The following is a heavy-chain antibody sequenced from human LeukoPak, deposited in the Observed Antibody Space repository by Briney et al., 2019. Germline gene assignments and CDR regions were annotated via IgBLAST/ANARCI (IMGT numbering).Heavy chain of an antibody. V-gene: IGHV4-39*07. Sequence: SETLSLTCTVSGGSISSSSYYWGWIRQPPGKGLEWIGSIYYSGSTYYNPSLKSRVTISVDTSKNQFSLKLSSVTAADTAVYYCARLQDNTGRIQLWFYDYWGQGTLVTVSS. CDR2: IYYSGST. D-gene: IGHD5-18*01. CDR3: ARLQDNTGRIQLWFYDY. J-gene: IGHJ4*02. CDR1: GGSISSSSYY.